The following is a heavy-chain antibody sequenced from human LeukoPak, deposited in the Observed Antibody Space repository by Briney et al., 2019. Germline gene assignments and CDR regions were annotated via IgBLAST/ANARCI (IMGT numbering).Heavy chain of an antibody. CDR2: IYYSGST. CDR3: ARASSSWPAEYFQH. J-gene: IGHJ1*01. D-gene: IGHD6-13*01. Sequence: PSETLSLTCTVSGGSISGYYWSWIRQSPGKGLEWIGYIYYSGSTNYNPSLKSRVTISVDTSKNQFSLKLSSVTAADTAVYYCARASSSWPAEYFQHWGQGTLVTVSS. CDR1: GGSISGYY. V-gene: IGHV4-59*08.